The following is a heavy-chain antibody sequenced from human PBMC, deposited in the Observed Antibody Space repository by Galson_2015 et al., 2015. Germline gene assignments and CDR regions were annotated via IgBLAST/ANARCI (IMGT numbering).Heavy chain of an antibody. CDR1: GFSLSTSGVG. CDR2: IYWDDDK. Sequence: PALVKPTQTLTLTCTFSGFSLSTSGVGVGWIRQPPGKALEWLALIYWDDDKHYSPSLKSRLTITKDTSKNQVVLTMTNMDPVDTATYYCAHSSYYDFWSGYFYLDYWGQGPLVTVSS. D-gene: IGHD3-3*01. CDR3: AHSSYYDFWSGYFYLDY. J-gene: IGHJ4*02. V-gene: IGHV2-5*02.